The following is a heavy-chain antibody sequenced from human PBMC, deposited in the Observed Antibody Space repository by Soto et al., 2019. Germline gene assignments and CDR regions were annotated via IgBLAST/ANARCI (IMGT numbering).Heavy chain of an antibody. Sequence: ASVKVSCKASGYTFTSYSMHWVRQAPGQGLEWMGLINPSGGSTSYAQKFQGRVTMTRDTSTRTVYMELSSLKSEDTAVYYCARVRSAGWGQGTLVTVSS. CDR2: INPSGGST. D-gene: IGHD3-10*01. J-gene: IGHJ4*02. CDR1: GYTFTSYS. V-gene: IGHV1-46*01. CDR3: ARVRSAG.